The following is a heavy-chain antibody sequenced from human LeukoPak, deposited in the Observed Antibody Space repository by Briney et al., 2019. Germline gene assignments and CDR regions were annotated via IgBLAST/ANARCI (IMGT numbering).Heavy chain of an antibody. Sequence: ASVKVSCKASGYTFTSYDINWVRQATGQGLEWMGWMNPNSGNTGYAQKFQGRVTMTRNTSISTAYMELSSLGSEDTAVYYCARGRYYYDSSGLNWFDPWGQGTLVTVSS. D-gene: IGHD3-22*01. CDR3: ARGRYYYDSSGLNWFDP. V-gene: IGHV1-8*01. CDR1: GYTFTSYD. CDR2: MNPNSGNT. J-gene: IGHJ5*02.